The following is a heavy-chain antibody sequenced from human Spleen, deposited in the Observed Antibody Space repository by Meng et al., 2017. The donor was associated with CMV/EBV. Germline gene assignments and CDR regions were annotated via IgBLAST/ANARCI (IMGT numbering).Heavy chain of an antibody. Sequence: GESLKISCAASGFTFSSYWMHWVRQAPGKGLEWVAFIRYDGSNKYYADSVKGRFTISRDNSKNTLYLQMNSLRVEDTAVYYCAKILITSWGYFDYWGQGTLVTVSS. CDR1: GFTFSSYW. CDR2: IRYDGSNK. J-gene: IGHJ4*02. CDR3: AKILITSWGYFDY. V-gene: IGHV3-30*02. D-gene: IGHD2-2*01.